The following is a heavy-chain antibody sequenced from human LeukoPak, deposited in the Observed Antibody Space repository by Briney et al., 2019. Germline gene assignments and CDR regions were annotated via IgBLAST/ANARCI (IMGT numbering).Heavy chain of an antibody. CDR3: ATVRFGSGSYPSYFDY. J-gene: IGHJ4*02. CDR1: GYTFTSYD. Sequence: ASVKVSCKASGYTFTSYDINWVRQATGQGLEWMGWMNPNSGNTGYAQKFQGRVTISRHTSISTAYMELNSLTSEDTAVYYCATVRFGSGSYPSYFDYWGQGTLVTVSS. D-gene: IGHD3-10*01. V-gene: IGHV1-8*03. CDR2: MNPNSGNT.